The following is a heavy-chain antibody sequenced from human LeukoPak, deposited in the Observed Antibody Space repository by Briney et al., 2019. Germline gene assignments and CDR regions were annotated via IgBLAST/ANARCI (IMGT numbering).Heavy chain of an antibody. Sequence: GGSLRLSCAASGFTVSSNYMSWVRQAPGKGLEWVSAIYSGGSTYYADSVKGRFTISRDNSKNTLYLQMNSLRAEDTAVYYCARDSTGTTKTPDAFDIWGQGTMVTVSS. J-gene: IGHJ3*02. CDR1: GFTVSSNY. CDR2: IYSGGST. V-gene: IGHV3-66*01. CDR3: ARDSTGTTKTPDAFDI. D-gene: IGHD1-1*01.